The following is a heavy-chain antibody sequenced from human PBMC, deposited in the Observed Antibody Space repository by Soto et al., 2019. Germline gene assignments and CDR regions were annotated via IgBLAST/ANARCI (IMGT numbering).Heavy chain of an antibody. CDR1: GFSLSSYD. V-gene: IGHV3-13*04. D-gene: IGHD1-1*01. CDR2: FGSGGDR. J-gene: IGHJ6*02. CDR3: GRAQSRNWNARGYGIDV. Sequence: EVRLVESGGGLLQPGTSVRLSCAAPGFSLSSYDLHWVRQVPEKRLEWVAFFGSGGDRHYSASVKGRFTISRDSAKKSFYLQMNSLKVGDTAVYSCGRAQSRNWNARGYGIDVWGQGTTVIVSS.